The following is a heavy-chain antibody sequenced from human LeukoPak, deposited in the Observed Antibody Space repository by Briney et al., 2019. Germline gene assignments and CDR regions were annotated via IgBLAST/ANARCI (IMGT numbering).Heavy chain of an antibody. V-gene: IGHV4-4*07. Sequence: SETLSLTCTVSGGSISSYYWSWIRQPAGKGLEWIGRIYTSGSTNYNPSLKSRVTMSVDTSKNQFSLKLSSVTAADTAVYYCTRDGLDRRGNYYYYYMDVWGKGTTVTISS. J-gene: IGHJ6*03. D-gene: IGHD2-2*03. CDR3: TRDGLDRRGNYYYYYMDV. CDR2: IYTSGST. CDR1: GGSISSYY.